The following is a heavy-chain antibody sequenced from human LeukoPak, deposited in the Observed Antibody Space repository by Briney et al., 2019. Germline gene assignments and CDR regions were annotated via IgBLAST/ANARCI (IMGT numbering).Heavy chain of an antibody. D-gene: IGHD6-19*01. J-gene: IGHJ4*02. CDR1: GFAFRSYG. V-gene: IGHV3-21*01. CDR2: ISYSGSP. CDR3: ARDGSAWSRDY. Sequence: GGTLRLSCAASGFAFRSYGMTWVRQAPGKGLEWVSTISYSGSPYYTESVKGRFTISRDNAKNSVYLQMNSLRVEDTALYYCARDGSAWSRDYWGQGTLVTVSS.